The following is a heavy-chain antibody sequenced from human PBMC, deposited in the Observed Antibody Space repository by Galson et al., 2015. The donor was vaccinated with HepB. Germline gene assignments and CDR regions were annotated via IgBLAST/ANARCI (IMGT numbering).Heavy chain of an antibody. D-gene: IGHD3-22*01. CDR1: GFTVSNNY. CDR2: IRHDGSNE. J-gene: IGHJ4*02. V-gene: IGHV3-30*02. Sequence: SLRLSCAASGFTVSNNYMIWVRQPPGKGLDWVAYIRHDGSNEDYVDSVKGRFTISRDDSKSTLYLQMNSLRAEDTAVYHCAKDVRTYYYDTSGHSWGQGTLVTVSS. CDR3: AKDVRTYYYDTSGHS.